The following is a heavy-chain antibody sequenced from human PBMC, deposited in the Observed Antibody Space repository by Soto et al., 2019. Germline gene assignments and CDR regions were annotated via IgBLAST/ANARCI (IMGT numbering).Heavy chain of an antibody. J-gene: IGHJ6*03. CDR2: IWYDGSNK. CDR1: GFTFRRHG. V-gene: IGHV3-33*01. CDR3: ARDWLYCSSTSCQYYYYYMDV. D-gene: IGHD2-2*01. Sequence: GALRLSCGASGFTFRRHGMHWVRQAPGKGLEGVAVIWYDGSNKYYADSVKGRFTISRDNSKNTLYLQMNSLRAEDTAVYYCARDWLYCSSTSCQYYYYYMDVWGKGTTVTVSS.